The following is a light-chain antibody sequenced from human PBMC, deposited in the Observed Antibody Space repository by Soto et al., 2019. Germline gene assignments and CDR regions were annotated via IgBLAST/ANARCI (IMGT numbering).Light chain of an antibody. CDR3: CSYAGGYSWV. J-gene: IGLJ3*02. CDR1: SSDVGGYNY. Sequence: QSALTQPRSVSGSPGQSVTISCTGTSSDVGGYNYVSWYQHHPGKAPKFMIYDVNKRPSGVPDRFSGSKSGNTASLTISGLQAEDEADYYCCSYAGGYSWVFGGGTKLTVL. CDR2: DVN. V-gene: IGLV2-11*01.